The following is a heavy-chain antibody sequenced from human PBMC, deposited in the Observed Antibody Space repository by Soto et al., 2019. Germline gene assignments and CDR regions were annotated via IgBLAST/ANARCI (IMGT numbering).Heavy chain of an antibody. V-gene: IGHV3-30*03. CDR3: ARGYCSGGSCFHGWFDP. J-gene: IGHJ5*02. D-gene: IGHD2-15*01. CDR2: ISYDGSNK. CDR1: GFTFSSYG. Sequence: PGGSLRLSCAASGFTFSSYGMHLVRQAPGKGLEWVAVISYDGSNKYYADSVKGRFTISRDNSKNTLYLQMNSLRAEDTAVYYCARGYCSGGSCFHGWFDPWGQGTLVTVSS.